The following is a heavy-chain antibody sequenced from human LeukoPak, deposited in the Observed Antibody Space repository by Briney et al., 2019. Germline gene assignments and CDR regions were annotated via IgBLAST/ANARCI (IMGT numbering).Heavy chain of an antibody. Sequence: TGGSLRLSCAASGFTFSSYAMSWVRQAPGKGLEWVSGISWNSGSIGYADSVKGRFTISRDNAKNSLYLQMNSLRAEDTALYYCAKEYSSSWDAFDIWGQGTMVTVSS. J-gene: IGHJ3*02. CDR3: AKEYSSSWDAFDI. D-gene: IGHD6-6*01. V-gene: IGHV3-9*01. CDR1: GFTFSSYA. CDR2: ISWNSGSI.